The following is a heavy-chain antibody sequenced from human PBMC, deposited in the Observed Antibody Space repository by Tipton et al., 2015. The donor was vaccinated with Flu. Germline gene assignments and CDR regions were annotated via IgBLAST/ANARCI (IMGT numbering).Heavy chain of an antibody. CDR1: GGSISSSSYY. V-gene: IGHV4-39*07. D-gene: IGHD7-27*01. Sequence: TLSLTCTVSGGSISSSSYYWGWIRQPPGKGLEWIGSIYYSGSTYYNPSLKSRVTISVDTSKNQFSLKLSSVTAADTAVYYCARNWGYWYFDLWGRGTLVTVSS. J-gene: IGHJ2*01. CDR2: IYYSGST. CDR3: ARNWGYWYFDL.